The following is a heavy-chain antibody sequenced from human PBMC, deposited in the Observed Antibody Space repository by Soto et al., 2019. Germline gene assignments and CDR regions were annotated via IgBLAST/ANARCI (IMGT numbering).Heavy chain of an antibody. CDR3: ARSLLQGDF. V-gene: IGHV1-46*01. Sequence: QVQLVQSGAEVKKPGASVKVSCKASGYTFIHYYIHWVRQAPGQGLEWMAIINPNGGSTNYAQKFRGRVTVTSDTYTTTVSMELNSLGSDDTAVYFCARSLLQGDFWGQGTLVTVSS. CDR1: GYTFIHYY. D-gene: IGHD2-21*01. CDR2: INPNGGST. J-gene: IGHJ4*02.